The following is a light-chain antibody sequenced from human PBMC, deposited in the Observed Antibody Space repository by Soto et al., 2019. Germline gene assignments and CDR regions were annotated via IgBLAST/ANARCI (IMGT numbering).Light chain of an antibody. J-gene: IGKJ1*01. Sequence: EIVFTQSLYTLSLSPGERATLSCRASQSIRSERLAWYQQKPGQAPRLVIFDASNRASGMPERFSGSGSGTDFTLTIARLEPEDFAVYYCQQYGSSGTFGQGTKVDI. CDR1: QSIRSER. CDR2: DAS. CDR3: QQYGSSGT. V-gene: IGKV3-20*01.